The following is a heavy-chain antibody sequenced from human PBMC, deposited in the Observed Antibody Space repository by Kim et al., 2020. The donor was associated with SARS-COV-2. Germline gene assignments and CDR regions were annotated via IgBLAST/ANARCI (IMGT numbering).Heavy chain of an antibody. Sequence: SVKVSCKASGGSFNNYAFNWVRQAPGQGLEWMGRIIPILGEAYYAQNFQGRVSIIADKSTSTGYMEVSSLRFEDTAVYYCARSPASGESTGSFGLWGRGTLVTVSS. CDR3: ARSPASGESTGSFGL. J-gene: IGHJ2*01. V-gene: IGHV1-69*04. CDR2: IIPILGEA. CDR1: GGSFNNYA. D-gene: IGHD3-9*01.